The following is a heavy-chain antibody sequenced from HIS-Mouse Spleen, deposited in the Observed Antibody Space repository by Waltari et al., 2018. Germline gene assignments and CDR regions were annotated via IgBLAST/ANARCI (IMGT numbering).Heavy chain of an antibody. CDR1: GGSISRSSYY. V-gene: IGHV4-39*07. J-gene: IGHJ2*01. CDR2: IYYSGST. CDR3: AREIPYSSNWYDWYFDL. Sequence: QLQLQESGPGLVKPSETLSLTCTVSGGSISRSSYYWGWIRQPPGKGLEWIGSIYYSGSTYYNPSLKSRVTISVDTSKNQFSLKLSSVTAADTAVYYCAREIPYSSNWYDWYFDLWGRGTLVTVSS. D-gene: IGHD6-13*01.